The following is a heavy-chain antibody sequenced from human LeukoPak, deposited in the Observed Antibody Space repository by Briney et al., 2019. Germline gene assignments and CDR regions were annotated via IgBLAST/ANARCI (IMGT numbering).Heavy chain of an antibody. D-gene: IGHD2-2*01. V-gene: IGHV3-23*01. CDR1: GFTFSSYA. CDR3: AKGHCSSTSCYVSDY. Sequence: GGSLRLSCAASGFTFSSYAVSWIRQAPGKGLEWVSAISGSGGSTYYADSVKGRFTISRDNSKNTLYLQMNSLRAEDTAVYYCAKGHCSSTSCYVSDYWGQGTLVTVSS. J-gene: IGHJ4*02. CDR2: ISGSGGST.